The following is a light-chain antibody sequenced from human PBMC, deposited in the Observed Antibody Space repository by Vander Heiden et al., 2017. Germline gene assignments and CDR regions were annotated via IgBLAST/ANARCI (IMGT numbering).Light chain of an antibody. Sequence: QSVLTQPPSVSGAPGQRVTISCTGSSSNIGAGYDVHWYQQLPGTAPNLLIYGNSNRPSGVPDRFSGSKSGTSASLAITGLQAEDGADYYCQSYDISLSGYWVFGGGTKLTVL. V-gene: IGLV1-40*01. CDR2: GNS. CDR3: QSYDISLSGYWV. CDR1: SSNIGAGYD. J-gene: IGLJ3*02.